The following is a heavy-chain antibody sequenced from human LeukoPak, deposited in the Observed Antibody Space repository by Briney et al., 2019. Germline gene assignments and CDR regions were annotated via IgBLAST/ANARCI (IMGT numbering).Heavy chain of an antibody. J-gene: IGHJ4*02. CDR3: AGGGGYLIEK. V-gene: IGHV3-7*03. Sequence: PGGSLRLSCVASGFNFGGHWMNWVRQAPGKGLEWVANIKQDGSEKFYVDSVRGRFTISRDNAKNSLYLQVDSLSAEDTALYYCAGGGGYLIEKWGQGTPVTVSS. CDR2: IKQDGSEK. D-gene: IGHD2-15*01. CDR1: GFNFGGHW.